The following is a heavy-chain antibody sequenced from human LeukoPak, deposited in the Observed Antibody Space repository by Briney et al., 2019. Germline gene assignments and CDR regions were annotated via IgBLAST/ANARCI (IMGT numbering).Heavy chain of an antibody. J-gene: IGHJ6*03. CDR1: GGSISSYY. V-gene: IGHV4-39*07. D-gene: IGHD6-13*01. Sequence: KTSETLSLTCTVSGGSISSYYWSWIRQPPGKGLEWIGSIYYSGSTYYNPSLKSRVTISVDTSKNQFSLKLSSVTAADTAVYYCARVKRRSSSWYQPYYYYYYMDVWGKGTTVTVSS. CDR3: ARVKRRSSSWYQPYYYYYYMDV. CDR2: IYYSGST.